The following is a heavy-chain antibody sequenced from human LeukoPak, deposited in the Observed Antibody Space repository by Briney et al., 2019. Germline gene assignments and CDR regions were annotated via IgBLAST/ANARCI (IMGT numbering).Heavy chain of an antibody. CDR1: GYTFTSYD. J-gene: IGHJ5*02. CDR3: ARDGQTAAGKYNWFDP. V-gene: IGHV1-8*01. CDR2: MNPNSGNT. Sequence: ASVTVSCKASGYTFTSYDINWVRQAPGQGLEWMGWMNPNSGNTGYAQKFQGRVTMTRNTSISTAYMELSSLRSEDTAVYYCARDGQTAAGKYNWFDPWGQGTLVTVSS. D-gene: IGHD6-13*01.